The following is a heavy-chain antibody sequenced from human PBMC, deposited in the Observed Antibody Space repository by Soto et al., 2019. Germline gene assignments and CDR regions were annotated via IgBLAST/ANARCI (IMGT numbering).Heavy chain of an antibody. CDR1: GGSISSSSYY. Sequence: SETLSLTCTVSGGSISSSSYYWGWIRQPPGKGLEWIGSIYYSGSTYYNPSLKSRVTISVDTSKNQFSLKLSSVTAADTAVYYCARRYYDFWSGYYTYYYGMDVWGQGTTVTVS. J-gene: IGHJ6*02. D-gene: IGHD3-3*01. CDR2: IYYSGST. CDR3: ARRYYDFWSGYYTYYYGMDV. V-gene: IGHV4-39*01.